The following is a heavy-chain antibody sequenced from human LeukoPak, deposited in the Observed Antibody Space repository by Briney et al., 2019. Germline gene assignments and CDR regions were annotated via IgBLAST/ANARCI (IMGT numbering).Heavy chain of an antibody. J-gene: IGHJ3*02. CDR2: IIPVFGTA. Sequence: SVKVSCKASGGTFSSYAISWVRQAPGQGLEWMGGIIPVFGTANYAQKFQGRVTITTDESTSTAYMELSSLRSEDTAVYYCARSGSSRDAFDIWGQGTMVTVSS. D-gene: IGHD1-26*01. V-gene: IGHV1-69*05. CDR3: ARSGSSRDAFDI. CDR1: GGTFSSYA.